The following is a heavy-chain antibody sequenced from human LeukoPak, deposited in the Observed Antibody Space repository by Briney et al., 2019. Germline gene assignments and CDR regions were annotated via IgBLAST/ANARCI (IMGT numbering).Heavy chain of an antibody. V-gene: IGHV3-66*02. CDR2: IYSGGST. CDR1: GFTVSSNY. CDR3: ARDDGITNWFDP. Sequence: GESLKISCAASGFTVSSNYMSWVRQAPGKGLEWVSVIYSGGSTYYADSVKGRFTISRDNSKNTLYLQMNSLRAEDTAVYYCARDDGITNWFDPWGQGTLVTVSS. J-gene: IGHJ5*02. D-gene: IGHD1-14*01.